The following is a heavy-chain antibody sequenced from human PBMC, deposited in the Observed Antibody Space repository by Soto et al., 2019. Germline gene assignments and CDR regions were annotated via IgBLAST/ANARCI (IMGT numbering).Heavy chain of an antibody. D-gene: IGHD3-3*01. CDR2: IYHSGST. J-gene: IGHJ4*02. Sequence: PSETLSLTCAVSGGSISSSNWWSWVRQPPGKGLEWIGEIYHSGSTNYNPSLKSRVTISVDKSKNKFSLKLSSVTAADTAVYYCASNKYYDFWSGYFPLYYFDYWGQGTLVTVSS. V-gene: IGHV4-4*02. CDR1: GGSISSSNW. CDR3: ASNKYYDFWSGYFPLYYFDY.